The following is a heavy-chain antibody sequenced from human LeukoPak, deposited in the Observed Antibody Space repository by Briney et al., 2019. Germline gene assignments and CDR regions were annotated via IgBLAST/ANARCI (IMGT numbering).Heavy chain of an antibody. J-gene: IGHJ3*02. D-gene: IGHD3-10*01. CDR1: GFTFSSYS. CDR2: ISSSSSYI. V-gene: IGHV3-21*01. CDR3: ARDLGTMVRGVGIRDAFDI. Sequence: GGSLRLSCAASGFTFSSYSMDWVRQAPGKGLEWVSSISSSSSYIYYADSVKGRFTISRDNAKNSLYLQMNSLRAEDTAVYYCARDLGTMVRGVGIRDAFDIWGQGTMVTVSS.